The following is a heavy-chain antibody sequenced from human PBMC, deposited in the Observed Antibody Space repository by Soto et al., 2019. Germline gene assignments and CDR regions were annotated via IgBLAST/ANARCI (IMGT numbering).Heavy chain of an antibody. V-gene: IGHV4-34*01. CDR3: ARGNVRHYDILTGYYTAAFDI. CDR2: INHSGST. Sequence: SETLSLTCAVYGGSFSGYYWSWIRQSPGKGLEWIGEINHSGSTNYNPSLKSRVTISVDTSKNQFSLKLSSVTAADTAVYYCARGNVRHYDILTGYYTAAFDIWGQGTMVT. J-gene: IGHJ3*02. D-gene: IGHD3-9*01. CDR1: GGSFSGYY.